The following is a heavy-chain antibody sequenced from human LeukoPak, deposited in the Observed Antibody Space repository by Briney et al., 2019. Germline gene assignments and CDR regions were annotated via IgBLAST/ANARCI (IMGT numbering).Heavy chain of an antibody. CDR1: GYTFTGYY. D-gene: IGHD5-18*01. CDR3: AIGGVDTALVTPLNY. J-gene: IGHJ4*02. V-gene: IGHV1-2*02. Sequence: GASVKVSCKASGYTFTGYYMHWVRQAPGQGLEWMGWINPNSGGTNYAQKFQGRVTMTRDTSISTAYMELNRLRSDDTAVYYCAIGGVDTALVTPLNYWGQGTLVTVSS. CDR2: INPNSGGT.